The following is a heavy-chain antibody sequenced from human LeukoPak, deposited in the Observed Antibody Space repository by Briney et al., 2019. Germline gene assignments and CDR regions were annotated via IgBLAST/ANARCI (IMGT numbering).Heavy chain of an antibody. CDR2: IYYSGST. D-gene: IGHD3-22*01. V-gene: IGHV4-31*03. J-gene: IGHJ3*02. CDR3: ARLSYYDSSGYYLTAFDI. CDR1: GGSISSGGYY. Sequence: SETLSLTCTVSGGSISSGGYYWSWIRQHPGKGPEWIGYIYYSGSTYYNPSLKSRVTISVDTSKNQFSLKLSSVTAADTAVYYCARLSYYDSSGYYLTAFDIWGQGTMVTVSS.